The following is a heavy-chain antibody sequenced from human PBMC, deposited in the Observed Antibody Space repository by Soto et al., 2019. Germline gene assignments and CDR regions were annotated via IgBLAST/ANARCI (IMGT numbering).Heavy chain of an antibody. Sequence: GGSLRLSCAASGFTFSSYWMSWVRQAPGKGLEWVANIKQDGSEKYYVDSVKGRFTISRDNAKNSLYLQMNSLRAEDTAVYYCARDPHALPSYYDILTGHISRDFDYWGQGTLVTVSA. CDR1: GFTFSSYW. D-gene: IGHD3-9*01. J-gene: IGHJ4*02. V-gene: IGHV3-7*01. CDR3: ARDPHALPSYYDILTGHISRDFDY. CDR2: IKQDGSEK.